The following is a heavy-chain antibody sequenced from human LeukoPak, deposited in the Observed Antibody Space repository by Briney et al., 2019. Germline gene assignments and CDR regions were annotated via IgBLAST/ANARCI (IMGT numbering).Heavy chain of an antibody. CDR2: ISYDGSNK. D-gene: IGHD3-10*01. V-gene: IGHV3-30*18. CDR3: AKDRSRNTMVRGVIIGIDY. J-gene: IGHJ4*02. Sequence: PGGSLTLSCAASGFTFSSYGMHWVRQAPGKGLEWVAVISYDGSNKYYADSVKGRFTISRDNSKNTLYLQMNSLRAEDTAVYYCAKDRSRNTMVRGVIIGIDYWGQGTLVTVSS. CDR1: GFTFSSYG.